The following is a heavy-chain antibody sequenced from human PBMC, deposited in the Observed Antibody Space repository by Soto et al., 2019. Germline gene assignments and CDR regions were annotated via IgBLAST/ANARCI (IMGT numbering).Heavy chain of an antibody. D-gene: IGHD1-7*01. CDR3: AGDIIPGTTHDSFDI. CDR2: ISAYNGNT. J-gene: IGHJ3*02. V-gene: IGHV1-18*01. CDR1: GYTFTSYG. Sequence: QVQLVQSGAEVKKPGASVKVSCKASGYTFTSYGISWVRQAPGQGLEWMGWISAYNGNTNYAQKLQGRVTMTTDTSTSTDYMEQRSLRFDDTAVYYCAGDIIPGTTHDSFDIWGQGTMVTVSS.